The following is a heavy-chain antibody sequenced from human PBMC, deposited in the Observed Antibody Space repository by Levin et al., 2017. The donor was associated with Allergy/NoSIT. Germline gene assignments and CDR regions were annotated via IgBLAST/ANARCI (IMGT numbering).Heavy chain of an antibody. CDR3: AGGHPSGGVTSPYY. CDR1: GFTLSSNY. J-gene: IGHJ4*02. Sequence: GGSLRLSCAASGFTLSSNYMSWVRQAPGEGLEWVSVIYSGGSTYYADSVKGRFTISRDNSKNTLYLQMNSLRAEDTAVYYCAGGHPSGGVTSPYYWGQGTLVTVSS. V-gene: IGHV3-66*01. CDR2: IYSGGST. D-gene: IGHD3-3*01.